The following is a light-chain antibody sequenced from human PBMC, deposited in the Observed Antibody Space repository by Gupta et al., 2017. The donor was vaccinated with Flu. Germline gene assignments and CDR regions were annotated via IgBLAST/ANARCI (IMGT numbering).Light chain of an antibody. J-gene: IGLJ3*02. CDR2: LNSDGSH. CDR3: QTWGTGTWV. CDR1: SGHSSYA. V-gene: IGLV4-69*01. Sequence: QLVLTQSPSASASLGASVKLTCTLSSGHSSYAIAWHQQQPEKGPRYLMKLNSDGSHSKGDVIPDRFSGSSSGAERHLTISSLQSEDDADYYCQTWGTGTWVFGGGTKLTVL.